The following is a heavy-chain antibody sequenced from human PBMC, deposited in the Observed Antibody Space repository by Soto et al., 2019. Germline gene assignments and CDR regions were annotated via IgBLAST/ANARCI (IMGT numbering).Heavy chain of an antibody. Sequence: EVQLVDSGGGLVQPGGSLRLSCAASGFTFTSYHMSWVRQAPGKGLEWVANIKQDGGEKYYVDSVKGRFTISRDNAKTSLYLQMSSLRVEDTAVYFCARVGWRTGWFFDYWGQGTLVTVSS. J-gene: IGHJ4*02. CDR3: ARVGWRTGWFFDY. CDR1: GFTFTSYH. D-gene: IGHD6-19*01. V-gene: IGHV3-7*05. CDR2: IKQDGGEK.